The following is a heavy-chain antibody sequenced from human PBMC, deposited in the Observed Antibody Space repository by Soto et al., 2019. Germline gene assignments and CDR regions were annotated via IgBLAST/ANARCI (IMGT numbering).Heavy chain of an antibody. J-gene: IGHJ6*04. Sequence: QVQLQESGPGLVKPSETLSLTCTVSGDSTTTHTWGWIRLPPGKRLVWIGYIRSSGGTSYNPSLMSRVTVSADPSRKQHSLSLSSVCAADTAVYYCVKQGIGVLHGLVEFWGKGTKVTVAS. V-gene: IGHV4-59*08. CDR3: VKQGIGVLHGLVEF. CDR2: IRSSGGT. CDR1: GDSTTTHT. D-gene: IGHD3-10*01.